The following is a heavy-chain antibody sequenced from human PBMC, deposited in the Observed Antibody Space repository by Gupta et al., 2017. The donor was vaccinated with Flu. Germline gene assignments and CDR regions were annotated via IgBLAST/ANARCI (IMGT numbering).Heavy chain of an antibody. CDR3: AAATGRAAAAAVRDS. V-gene: IGHV1-46*01. Sequence: SFTDHYIHWVRQAPGQGLERAGLINPGGVTTAYAQKSHGRVTMTRDISASTVHLEGRSLKSDDTAGYYIAAATGRAAAAAVRDSWGQGTKVT. D-gene: IGHD2-2*02. J-gene: IGHJ4*02. CDR2: INPGGVTT. CDR1: SFTDHY.